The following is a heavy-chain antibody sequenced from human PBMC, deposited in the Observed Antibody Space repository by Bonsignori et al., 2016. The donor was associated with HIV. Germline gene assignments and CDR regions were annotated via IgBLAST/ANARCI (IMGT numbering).Heavy chain of an antibody. CDR1: GYTFTGYY. Sequence: ASVKVSCKASGYTFTGYYMHWVRQAPGQGLEWMGWINPNSGGTNYAQKFQGRVTMTRDTSISTAYMELSRLRSDDTAVYYCARDQGQLGPGFDYWGQGTLVTVSS. CDR2: INPNSGGT. J-gene: IGHJ4*02. D-gene: IGHD6-6*01. CDR3: ARDQGQLGPGFDY. V-gene: IGHV1-2*02.